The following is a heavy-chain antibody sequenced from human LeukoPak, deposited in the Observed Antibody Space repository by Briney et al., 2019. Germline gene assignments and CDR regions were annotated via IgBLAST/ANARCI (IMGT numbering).Heavy chain of an antibody. Sequence: SETLSLTCGVSGGSVINTNWWTWVRQPPGKGLEWIGEVHLDGRTNYNPSLESRLTMSVDVSKNQVSLKLTSVTAADTAVYYCAREGGFYRPLDYSGQGTLVTVSS. CDR1: GGSVINTNW. J-gene: IGHJ4*02. D-gene: IGHD3-3*01. CDR3: AREGGFYRPLDY. V-gene: IGHV4-4*02. CDR2: VHLDGRT.